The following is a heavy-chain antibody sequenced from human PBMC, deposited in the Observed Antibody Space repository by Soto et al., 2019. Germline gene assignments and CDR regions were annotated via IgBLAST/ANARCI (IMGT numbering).Heavy chain of an antibody. J-gene: IGHJ6*02. V-gene: IGHV5-51*01. D-gene: IGHD2-15*01. CDR1: GYSFTSYW. CDR2: IYPSDSDT. Sequence: PGESLKISCKGSGYSFTSYWIGWVRQVPGKGLEWMGIIYPSDSDTRYSPSFQGRVTISADKSISTAYLQWSSLKASDTAMYYCARQAVVVAATRYYYYGMYVWGQGTTVTVSS. CDR3: ARQAVVVAATRYYYYGMYV.